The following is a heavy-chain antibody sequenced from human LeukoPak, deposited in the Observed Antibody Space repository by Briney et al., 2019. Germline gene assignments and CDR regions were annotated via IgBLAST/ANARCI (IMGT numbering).Heavy chain of an antibody. D-gene: IGHD4-4*01. CDR1: GFTFSSYA. V-gene: IGHV3-23*01. Sequence: GGSLRLSCAASGFTFSSYAMSWVRQAPGKGLEWVSAISGSGGSTYYADSVKGRFTISRDNSKNTLNLQMNSLRAEDTAVYYCAKFYYSNFDYFDYWGQGTLVTVSS. CDR3: AKFYYSNFDYFDY. J-gene: IGHJ4*02. CDR2: ISGSGGST.